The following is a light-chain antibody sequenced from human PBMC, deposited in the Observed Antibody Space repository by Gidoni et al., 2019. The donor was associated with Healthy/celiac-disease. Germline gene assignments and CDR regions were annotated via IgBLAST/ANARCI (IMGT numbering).Light chain of an antibody. CDR3: QQYNSHSRT. CDR1: QSISSW. V-gene: IGKV1-5*03. J-gene: IGKJ1*01. Sequence: DIQMTQSPSTLSASVGDRVTITCRASQSISSWLSWYQQKPGKAPNLLIYKASSLDSGVPSRCSGSGSGTDFTLTISILQPDDFATYYCQQYNSHSRTFGQGTKVEIK. CDR2: KAS.